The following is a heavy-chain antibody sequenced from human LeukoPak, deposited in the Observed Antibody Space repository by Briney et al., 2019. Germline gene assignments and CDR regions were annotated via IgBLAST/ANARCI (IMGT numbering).Heavy chain of an antibody. J-gene: IGHJ6*03. Sequence: GRSLRLSCAASGFTFSSNAIHWVRQAPGKGLEWVAVISYDGSKKFYADSVKGRFTISRGNSKNTLYLQMNSLRAEDTAVYSCARDRVPPASGVFTYYMDVWGKGTTVIVSS. CDR2: ISYDGSKK. CDR3: ARDRVPPASGVFTYYMDV. V-gene: IGHV3-30*01. D-gene: IGHD3-10*01. CDR1: GFTFSSNA.